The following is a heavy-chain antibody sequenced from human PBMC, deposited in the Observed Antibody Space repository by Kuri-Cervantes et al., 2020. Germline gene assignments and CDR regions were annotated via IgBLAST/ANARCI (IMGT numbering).Heavy chain of an antibody. CDR1: GRSFSGYY. CDR2: INHSGST. Sequence: SETLSLTCAVYGRSFSGYYWSWIRQPPGKGLEWIGEINHSGSTNYNPSPKSRVTISVDTSKNQFSLKLSSVTAADTAVYYCARGWDIVVVPAHPYYGMDVWGQGTTVTVS. J-gene: IGHJ6*02. V-gene: IGHV4-34*01. D-gene: IGHD2-2*01. CDR3: ARGWDIVVVPAHPYYGMDV.